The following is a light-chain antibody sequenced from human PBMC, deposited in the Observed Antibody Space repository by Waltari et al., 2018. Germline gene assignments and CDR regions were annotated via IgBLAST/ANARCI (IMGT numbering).Light chain of an antibody. CDR2: KAS. V-gene: IGKV1-5*03. J-gene: IGKJ4*01. CDR1: QSISSW. Sequence: DIQMTQSPSTLSASVGDRVTITCRASQSISSWLAWYQQKPGKAPKLLIYKASSLESGVPSRFSGSGSGTEFTLTISSLQPDDFATYYCLHLNNFPLSFGGGTKVELK. CDR3: LHLNNFPLS.